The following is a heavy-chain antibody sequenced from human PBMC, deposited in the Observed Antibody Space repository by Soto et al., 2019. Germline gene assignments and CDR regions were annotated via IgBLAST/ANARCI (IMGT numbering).Heavy chain of an antibody. Sequence: SETLSLTCTVSGGSISSSSYYWGWIRQPPGKGLEWIGSIYYSGSTYYNPSLKSRVTISVDTSKNQFSLKLSSVTAADTAVYYCARQTSTGYDFWSGYRGWVDYWGQGTLATVYS. D-gene: IGHD3-3*01. V-gene: IGHV4-39*01. CDR3: ARQTSTGYDFWSGYRGWVDY. J-gene: IGHJ4*02. CDR1: GGSISSSSYY. CDR2: IYYSGST.